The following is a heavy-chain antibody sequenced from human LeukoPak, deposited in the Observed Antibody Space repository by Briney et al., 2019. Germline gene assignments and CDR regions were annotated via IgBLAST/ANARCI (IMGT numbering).Heavy chain of an antibody. D-gene: IGHD2-15*01. CDR3: AKQFCSGGRCHFDY. CDR2: ISSTSTFT. J-gene: IGHJ4*02. CDR1: GFTFSDYY. V-gene: IGHV3-11*06. Sequence: GGSLRLSCAGSGFTFSDYYMSWIRQTPGKGLEWVSYISSTSTFTNYADSVKGRLTISRDNAKNSLYLQMNSLRGEDTAVYYCAKQFCSGGRCHFDYWGQGTLVTVSS.